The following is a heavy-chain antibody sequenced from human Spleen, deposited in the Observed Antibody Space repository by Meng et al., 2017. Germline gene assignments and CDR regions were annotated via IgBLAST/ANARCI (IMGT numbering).Heavy chain of an antibody. J-gene: IGHJ5*02. D-gene: IGHD3-22*01. CDR3: AGKYYYDSSSRFDP. V-gene: IGHV3-74*01. Sequence: GGSLSLSCAVSGFTFSSYWMHWVRQAPGKGLVWVSRINSDGSSTSYADSVKGRFTISRDNAKNTLYLQMNSLRAEDTAVYYCAGKYYYDSSSRFDPWGQGTLVTVSS. CDR1: GFTFSSYW. CDR2: INSDGSST.